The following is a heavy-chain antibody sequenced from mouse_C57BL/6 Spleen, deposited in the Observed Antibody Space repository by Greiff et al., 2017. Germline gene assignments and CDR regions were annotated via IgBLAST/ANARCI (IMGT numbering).Heavy chain of an antibody. CDR1: GYAFSSSW. Sequence: QVQLQQSGPELVKPGASVKISCKASGYAFSSSWMNWVKQRPGKGLEWIGRIYPGDGDTNYNGKFKGKATLTADKSSSTAYMQLSSLTSEDSAVYFCAREAAGTRTPWYFDDWGQGTTLTVSS. J-gene: IGHJ2*01. CDR3: AREAAGTRTPWYFDD. V-gene: IGHV1-82*01. D-gene: IGHD4-1*01. CDR2: IYPGDGDT.